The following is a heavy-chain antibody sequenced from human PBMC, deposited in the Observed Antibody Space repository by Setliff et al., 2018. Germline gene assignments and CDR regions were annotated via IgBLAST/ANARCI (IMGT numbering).Heavy chain of an antibody. CDR3: ARDTRVRDSSSVPSDTFDI. CDR2: INYSGNS. D-gene: IGHD2-15*01. J-gene: IGHJ3*02. V-gene: IGHV4-59*01. CDR1: GGSISTYY. Sequence: SETLSLTCSVSGGSISTYYWSWIRQPPGKGLEWIGNINYSGNSNYIPSLKSRVTISVDTPKNQLSLKLSSVTAADTAVYYCARDTRVRDSSSVPSDTFDIWGQGTMVTVSS.